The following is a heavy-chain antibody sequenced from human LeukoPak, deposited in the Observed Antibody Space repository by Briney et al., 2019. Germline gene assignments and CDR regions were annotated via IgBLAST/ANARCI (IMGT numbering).Heavy chain of an antibody. Sequence: SETLTLLCTVFGGSVNGYYCSWIRQPPGKGLEWMAYIHSSGSTNYNPSLKSRLTVSVDTSKNQFSLNVRSVTAADTAVYYCAKVSSGGAQFDYWGQGTLVTVSS. CDR2: IHSSGST. V-gene: IGHV4-59*02. CDR1: GGSVNGYY. J-gene: IGHJ4*02. CDR3: AKVSSGGAQFDY. D-gene: IGHD6-6*01.